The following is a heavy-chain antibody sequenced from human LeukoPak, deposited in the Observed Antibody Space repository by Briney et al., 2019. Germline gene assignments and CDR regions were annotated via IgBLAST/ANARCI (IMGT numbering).Heavy chain of an antibody. CDR1: GGSFSGYY. J-gene: IGHJ6*03. CDR2: INHSGST. Sequence: SETLSLTCAVYGGSFSGYYWSWIRQPPGKGLEWIGEINHSGSTNYNPSLKSRVTISVDTSKNQFSLKLSSVTAADTAVYYCARLTYSSSWYYYYYYYYMDVWGKGTTVTVSS. V-gene: IGHV4-34*01. D-gene: IGHD6-13*01. CDR3: ARLTYSSSWYYYYYYYYMDV.